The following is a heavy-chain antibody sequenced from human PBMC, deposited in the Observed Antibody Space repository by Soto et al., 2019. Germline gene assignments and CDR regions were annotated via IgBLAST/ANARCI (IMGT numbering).Heavy chain of an antibody. D-gene: IGHD3-9*01. CDR2: IWYDGSNK. J-gene: IGHJ3*02. Sequence: GSLRLSCAASGFTFSSYGMHWVRQAPGKGLEWVAVIWYDGSNKYYADSVKGRFTISRDNSKNTLYLQMNSLRAEDTAVYYCARLDYDILTGYYPDAFDIWGQGTMVTVSS. CDR1: GFTFSSYG. CDR3: ARLDYDILTGYYPDAFDI. V-gene: IGHV3-33*01.